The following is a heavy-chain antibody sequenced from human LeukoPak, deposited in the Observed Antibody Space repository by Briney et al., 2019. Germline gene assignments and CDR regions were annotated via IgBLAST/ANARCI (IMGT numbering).Heavy chain of an antibody. CDR2: INSSGTTI. Sequence: GGSLRLSCASSGFTFSSYEMNWVRQAPGKGLEWISYINSSGTTIYYADSVKGRFTISRDNAENSLYLQMNSLRAEDTAVYYCARVGNDNDAFDIWGQGTMVTVSS. CDR1: GFTFSSYE. V-gene: IGHV3-48*03. CDR3: ARVGNDNDAFDI. D-gene: IGHD3-9*01. J-gene: IGHJ3*02.